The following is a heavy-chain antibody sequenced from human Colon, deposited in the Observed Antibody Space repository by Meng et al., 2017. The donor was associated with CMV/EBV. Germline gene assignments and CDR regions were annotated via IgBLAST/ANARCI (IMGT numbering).Heavy chain of an antibody. D-gene: IGHD6-6*01. CDR3: ATAARGPGDY. Sequence: GGSLRLSCAASGFTVSSNYMSWVRQAPGKGLEWVSVICSGGSTYYADSVQGRFSISRDSSKNTLYLQMNSLGPEDTAVYYCATAARGPGDYWGQGTLVTVSS. V-gene: IGHV3-66*02. CDR2: ICSGGST. J-gene: IGHJ4*02. CDR1: GFTVSSNY.